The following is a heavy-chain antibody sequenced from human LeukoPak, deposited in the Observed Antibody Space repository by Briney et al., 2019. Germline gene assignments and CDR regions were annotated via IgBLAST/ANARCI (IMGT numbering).Heavy chain of an antibody. CDR2: ISSNGVST. D-gene: IGHD6-13*01. Sequence: GGSLRLSCAASGFTFSSYAMHWVRQAPGKGLEYVSAISSNGVSTYYANSVKGRFTISRDNSKNTLYLQMGSLRAEDMAVYYCARDNQRAAAAGYYYYGMDVWGQGTTVTVSS. CDR3: ARDNQRAAAAGYYYYGMDV. CDR1: GFTFSSYA. J-gene: IGHJ6*02. V-gene: IGHV3-64*01.